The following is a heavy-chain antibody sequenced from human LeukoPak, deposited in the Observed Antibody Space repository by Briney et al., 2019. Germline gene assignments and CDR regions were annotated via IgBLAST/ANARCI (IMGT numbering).Heavy chain of an antibody. CDR1: GYSFTNYW. Sequence: GESLKISCKTSGYSFTNYWIAWVRQMPGKGLEYMGIIYPRDSDIRYNPSFRGQVTTSADKSISTAYLQWTSLKASDTAMYFCARPPHTSSWYFFDFWGQGTLVTVSS. CDR2: IYPRDSDI. J-gene: IGHJ4*02. V-gene: IGHV5-51*01. D-gene: IGHD6-13*01. CDR3: ARPPHTSSWYFFDF.